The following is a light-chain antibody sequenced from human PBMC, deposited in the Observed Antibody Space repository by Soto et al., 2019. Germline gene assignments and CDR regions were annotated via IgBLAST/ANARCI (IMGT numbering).Light chain of an antibody. Sequence: QTVVTQEPSFSVSPGGTVTLTCGLSSGSVSTREYPSWYQQTPGQAPRTLIYSTNTRSSGVPDRFSGSILGNKAALTITGAQADDESDYYCVLYMGSGIWVFGGGTKLTVL. V-gene: IGLV8-61*01. J-gene: IGLJ3*02. CDR3: VLYMGSGIWV. CDR1: SGSVSTREY. CDR2: STN.